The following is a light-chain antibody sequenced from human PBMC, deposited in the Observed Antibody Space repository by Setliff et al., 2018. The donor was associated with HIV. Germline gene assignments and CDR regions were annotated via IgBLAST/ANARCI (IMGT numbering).Light chain of an antibody. CDR3: SSYTTSRQFV. CDR2: DVI. CDR1: SSDVGAYNF. Sequence: QSALTQPASVSGSPGQSVTISCTGTSSDVGAYNFVSWYQQLPGRAPKLMIYDVINRNSGVSIRFSGSKSGNAASLTISGLQAEDEADYYCSSYTTSRQFVFGSGTKVTVL. J-gene: IGLJ1*01. V-gene: IGLV2-14*03.